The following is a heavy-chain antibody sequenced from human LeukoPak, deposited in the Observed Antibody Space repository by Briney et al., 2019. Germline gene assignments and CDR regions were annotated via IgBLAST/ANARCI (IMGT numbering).Heavy chain of an antibody. CDR1: GFTFSSYW. V-gene: IGHV3-74*01. CDR3: AKDWRSGWAYWFDP. Sequence: PGGSLRLSCAGSGFTFSSYWMHWVRQAPGKGLVWVSRISTDASSTTYADSVRGRFTISRDNSKNTLYLQMNSLRAEDAAVYYCAKDWRSGWAYWFDPWGQGALVTVSS. CDR2: ISTDASST. J-gene: IGHJ5*02. D-gene: IGHD6-19*01.